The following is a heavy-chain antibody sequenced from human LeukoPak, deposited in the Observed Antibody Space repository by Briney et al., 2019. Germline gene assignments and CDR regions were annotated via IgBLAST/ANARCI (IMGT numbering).Heavy chain of an antibody. CDR2: IYPGDSDT. Sequence: GESLKISCKGSGYSFTSYWIGWVRQMPGKGLEWMGIIYPGDSDTRYSPSFQGQVTISADKSISTAYLRWSSLKASDTAMYYCATGRSFSGSYWDYWGQGTLVTVSS. V-gene: IGHV5-51*01. CDR3: ATGRSFSGSYWDY. J-gene: IGHJ4*02. CDR1: GYSFTSYW. D-gene: IGHD3-10*01.